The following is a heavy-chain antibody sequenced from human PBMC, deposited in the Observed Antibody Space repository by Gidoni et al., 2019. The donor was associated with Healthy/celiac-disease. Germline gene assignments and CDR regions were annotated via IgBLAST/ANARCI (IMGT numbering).Heavy chain of an antibody. CDR1: GGTFSSYA. V-gene: IGHV1-69*06. Sequence: QVQLVQSGAEVKKPGSSVKVACKASGGTFSSYAISWGRQAPGQGLEWMGGIIPIFGTANYAQKFQGRVTITADKSTSTAYMELSSLRSEDTAVYYCARGGAARQRYYYYYMDVWGKGTTVTVSS. CDR2: IIPIFGTA. D-gene: IGHD6-6*01. CDR3: ARGGAARQRYYYYYMDV. J-gene: IGHJ6*03.